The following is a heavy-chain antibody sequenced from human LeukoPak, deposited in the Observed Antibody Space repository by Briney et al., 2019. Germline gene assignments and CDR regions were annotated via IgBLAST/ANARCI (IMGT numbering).Heavy chain of an antibody. CDR1: GFTFSSYW. CDR3: AVANPYTSGWYYFDY. J-gene: IGHJ4*02. Sequence: GGSLRLSCSASGFTFSSYWMSWVRQAPGKGLEWVANINQDGSVKYHVDSVKGRFTISRDNSGNTLYLQMNSLRAEDTAAYYCAVANPYTSGWYYFDYWGQGTLVTVSS. CDR2: INQDGSVK. V-gene: IGHV3-7*03. D-gene: IGHD6-19*01.